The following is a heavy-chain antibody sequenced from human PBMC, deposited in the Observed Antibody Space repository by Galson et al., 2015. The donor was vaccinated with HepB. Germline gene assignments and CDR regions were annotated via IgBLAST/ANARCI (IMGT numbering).Heavy chain of an antibody. CDR2: IRQDGSEK. V-gene: IGHV3-7*01. Sequence: SLRLSCAASGFTFSSYWMSWVRQAPGKGLEWVANIRQDGSEKYYVDSVKGRFTISRDNAKNSLYLQMNSLRAEDTAVYYCARASEEWELLFQFWGQGTLVTVSS. J-gene: IGHJ4*02. CDR3: ARASEEWELLFQF. CDR1: GFTFSSYW. D-gene: IGHD1-26*01.